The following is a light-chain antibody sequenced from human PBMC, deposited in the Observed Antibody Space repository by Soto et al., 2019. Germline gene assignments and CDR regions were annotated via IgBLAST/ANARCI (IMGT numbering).Light chain of an antibody. J-gene: IGKJ4*01. CDR1: QGISSY. CDR3: QQYYSYPLT. V-gene: IGKV1-8*01. CDR2: AAS. Sequence: AIRMTQSPSSFSASTGARVTITCLASQGISSYLAWYQQKPGKAPKLLIYAASTLQSGVPSRFSGSGSRTDFTLTISCLQSEDFATYSCQQYYSYPLTFGGGTKVDTK.